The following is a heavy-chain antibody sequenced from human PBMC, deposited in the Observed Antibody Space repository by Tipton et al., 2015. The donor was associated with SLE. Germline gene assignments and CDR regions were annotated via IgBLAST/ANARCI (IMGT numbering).Heavy chain of an antibody. V-gene: IGHV4-34*01. CDR2: INHSG. Sequence: LRLSCAVYGGSFSGYYWSWIRQPPGKGLEWMGEINHSGSTISVDTSKNQFSLKLSSVTAADTAVYYCARGIAVAAPAFDIWGQGTMVTVSS. J-gene: IGHJ3*02. CDR1: GGSFSGYY. D-gene: IGHD6-19*01. CDR3: ARGIAVAAPAFDI.